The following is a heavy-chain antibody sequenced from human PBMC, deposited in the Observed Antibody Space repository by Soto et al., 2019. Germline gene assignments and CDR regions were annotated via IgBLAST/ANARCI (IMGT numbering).Heavy chain of an antibody. V-gene: IGHV3-48*02. CDR3: ASKPGPPMVRGVIYNYYSGDV. J-gene: IGHJ6*02. D-gene: IGHD3-10*01. CDR1: GFTFSTYS. CDR2: ICSTSTTI. Sequence: PGGSLRLSCAASGFTFSTYSMNWVRQAPGKGLEWVSYICSTSTTIYYAGSVKGRFTISRDNAKNSLFLQMNSLRDEDTAVYYCASKPGPPMVRGVIYNYYSGDVWGPGTTVTVSS.